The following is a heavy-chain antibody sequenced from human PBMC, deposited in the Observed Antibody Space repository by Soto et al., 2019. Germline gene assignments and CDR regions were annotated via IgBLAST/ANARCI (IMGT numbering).Heavy chain of an antibody. D-gene: IGHD2-21*02. J-gene: IGHJ6*02. V-gene: IGHV4-30-4*08. CDR2: IYYSGSI. CDR1: GGSISSDNYH. Sequence: QVQLQQSGPGLVKPSQTLSLTCTVSGGSISSDNYHWTWIRQSPGKGLEWIGYIYYSGSILYNPSSKSRVTISVDTSKNPFSLQLSSVTAADTAVYFCAREDDGGDRDYYGLDVWGQGTTVTVSS. CDR3: AREDDGGDRDYYGLDV.